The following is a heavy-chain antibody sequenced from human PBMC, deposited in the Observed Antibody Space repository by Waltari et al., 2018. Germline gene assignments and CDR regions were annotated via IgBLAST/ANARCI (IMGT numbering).Heavy chain of an antibody. V-gene: IGHV3-7*01. CDR1: GFTFSHYG. CDR2: IKEDGREN. Sequence: EVQLVESGGGLVQPGGSLRLSWVASGFTFSHYGMTWVRQAPGQGLEWVASIKEDGRENHDVDSVKGRFTIPRDNAENSVNLQMNSLRAEDTAVYYCTRDPLRRYDYWGQGTLVTVSS. D-gene: IGHD3-16*01. J-gene: IGHJ4*02. CDR3: TRDPLRRYDY.